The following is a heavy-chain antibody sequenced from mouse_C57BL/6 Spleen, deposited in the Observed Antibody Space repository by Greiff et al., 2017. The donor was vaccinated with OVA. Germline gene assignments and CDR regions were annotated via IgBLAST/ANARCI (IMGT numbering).Heavy chain of an antibody. D-gene: IGHD1-1*01. CDR3: ARDYGSSSSFDY. CDR2: ISGGGGNT. Sequence: DVMLVESGGGLVKPGGSLKLSCAASGFTFSSYTMSWVRQTPEKRLEWVATISGGGGNTYYPDSVKGRFTISRDNAKNTLYLQMSSLRSEDTALYYCARDYGSSSSFDYWGQGTTLTVSS. J-gene: IGHJ2*01. V-gene: IGHV5-9*01. CDR1: GFTFSSYT.